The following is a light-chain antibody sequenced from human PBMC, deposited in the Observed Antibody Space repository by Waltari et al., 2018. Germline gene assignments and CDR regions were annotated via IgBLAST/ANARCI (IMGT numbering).Light chain of an antibody. CDR3: QQYGSSIPFT. J-gene: IGKJ3*01. CDR1: QSVTASQ. V-gene: IGKV3-20*01. Sequence: EIVFTQSPGTMSLSPGARPTLSCRASQSVTASQVAWYQQKPGQAPRLLIYGASTRATGTPDRFSGTGSGTDFILTISGLEPEDFAVYFCQQYGSSIPFTFGPGTKV. CDR2: GAS.